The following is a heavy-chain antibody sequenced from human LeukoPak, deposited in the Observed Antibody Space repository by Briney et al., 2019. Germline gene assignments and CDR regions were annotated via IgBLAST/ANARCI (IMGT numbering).Heavy chain of an antibody. D-gene: IGHD3-10*01. J-gene: IGHJ5*02. Sequence: PSETLSLTCAVYGGSFSSYYWSWIRQPPGKGLEWIGEINHSGSTNYNPSLKSRVTVSVDTAKNQFSLKVNSVTAADTAVYYCARGLSGSGSYSEFDPWGQGTLVTVSS. CDR3: ARGLSGSGSYSEFDP. CDR1: GGSFSSYY. V-gene: IGHV4-34*01. CDR2: INHSGST.